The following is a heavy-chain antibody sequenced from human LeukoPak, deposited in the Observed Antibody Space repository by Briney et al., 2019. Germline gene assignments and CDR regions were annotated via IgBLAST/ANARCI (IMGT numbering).Heavy chain of an antibody. Sequence: SETLSLTCTAAGGSISTYYWSWIRQPPGKGLEWIAYIHYSGSTNYNPSLKSRVTISVDTSKKHLSLKLSSVTAADTAVYYCEKFGGSFAFLDYWGQGTLVTVSS. CDR2: IHYSGST. V-gene: IGHV4-59*01. CDR1: GGSISTYY. J-gene: IGHJ4*02. D-gene: IGHD1-26*01. CDR3: EKFGGSFAFLDY.